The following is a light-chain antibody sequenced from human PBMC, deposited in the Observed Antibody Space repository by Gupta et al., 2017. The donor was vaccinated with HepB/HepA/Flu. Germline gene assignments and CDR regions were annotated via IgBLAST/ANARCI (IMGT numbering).Light chain of an antibody. CDR3: QQYNNWPRT. CDR1: QSINTN. CDR2: DAS. V-gene: IGKV3-15*01. J-gene: IGKJ1*01. Sequence: ILMTQSPATLSVSPGERATLSCRASQSINTNLAWYQQKPGQAPRLLIYDASTRATGIPARFSGSGSGTEFTLTISSLQSEDFAVYYCQQYNNWPRTFGQGTKVEIK.